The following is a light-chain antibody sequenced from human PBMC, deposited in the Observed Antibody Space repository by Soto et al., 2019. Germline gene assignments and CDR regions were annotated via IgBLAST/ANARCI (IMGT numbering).Light chain of an antibody. CDR3: CSYAGSSTYV. Sequence: QSALTQPASVSGSPGQSITISCTGTSSDVGSYNLVSWYQQHPGKAPKLMIYEGSKRPSGVSNRFSGSKSGNTASLTISGLQAEDGADYYCCSYAGSSTYVFGTGTKV. J-gene: IGLJ1*01. CDR1: SSDVGSYNL. CDR2: EGS. V-gene: IGLV2-23*01.